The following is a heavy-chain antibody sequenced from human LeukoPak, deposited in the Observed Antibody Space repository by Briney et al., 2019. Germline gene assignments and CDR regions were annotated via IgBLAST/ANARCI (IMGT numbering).Heavy chain of an antibody. CDR3: ARDGAGMTGTGLDY. V-gene: IGHV4-61*01. Sequence: SETLSLTCTVSNGSINFVSYYWSWIRQPPGKGLEWLGYIHYTGNTIYNPSLKSRVTISMDTAKNQFSLKVSSVSAADTAVYYCARDGAGMTGTGLDYWGQGILATVSS. D-gene: IGHD3-9*01. CDR2: IHYTGNT. CDR1: NGSINFVSYY. J-gene: IGHJ4*02.